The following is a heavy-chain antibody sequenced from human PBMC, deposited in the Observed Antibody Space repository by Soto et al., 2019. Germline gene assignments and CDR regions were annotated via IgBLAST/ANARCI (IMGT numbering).Heavy chain of an antibody. CDR3: ATYSSSSNYYYYGMDV. Sequence: ASVKVSCKASGGTFSSYAISWVRQAPGQGLEWMGGIIPIFGTANYAQKFQGRVTITADESTSTAYMELSSLRSEDTAVFYCATYSSSSNYYYYGMDVWGQGTTVTVSS. J-gene: IGHJ6*02. V-gene: IGHV1-69*13. CDR2: IIPIFGTA. CDR1: GGTFSSYA. D-gene: IGHD6-6*01.